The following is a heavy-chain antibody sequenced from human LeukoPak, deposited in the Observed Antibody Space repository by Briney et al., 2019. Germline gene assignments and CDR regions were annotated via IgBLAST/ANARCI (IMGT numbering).Heavy chain of an antibody. CDR2: ISNDGSNK. D-gene: IGHD6-6*01. CDR1: GFTFSSYT. CDR3: ARVVVSSSSDYFDY. J-gene: IGHJ4*02. Sequence: GWSLRLSCAASGFTFSSYTMHWVRQVPGKGLEWVAVISNDGSNKYYADSVKGRFTISRDNSKNTLYLQMNSLRGGDTAVYYCARVVVSSSSDYFDYWGQGTLVTVSS. V-gene: IGHV3-30*04.